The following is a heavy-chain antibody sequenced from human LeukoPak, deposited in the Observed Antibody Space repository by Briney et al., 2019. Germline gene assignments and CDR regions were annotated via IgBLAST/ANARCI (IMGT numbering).Heavy chain of an antibody. CDR3: ARVLLTTVVTAHSDFDV. V-gene: IGHV4-4*02. D-gene: IGHD4-23*01. CDR2: IYHSGNT. Sequence: SGTLSLTCAVSGGSISSTNWGSWVRPPPGKGLEGIGEIYHSGNTNYNPSLKSRVTISADTSKNQFSLRLNSVTAADTAVYYCARVLLTTVVTAHSDFDVWGQGKMVTVSS. J-gene: IGHJ3*01. CDR1: GGSISSTNW.